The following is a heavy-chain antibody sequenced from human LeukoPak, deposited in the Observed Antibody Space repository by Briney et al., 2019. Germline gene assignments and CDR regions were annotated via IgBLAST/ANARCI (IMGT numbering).Heavy chain of an antibody. CDR2: ISSSSGTI. D-gene: IGHD3-16*01. CDR1: GFTFSTYS. CDR3: ARRSEFGVLYYMDV. J-gene: IGHJ6*03. V-gene: IGHV3-48*01. Sequence: GGSVRLPCAASGFTFSTYSMNWVRQAPGKGLEWVSYISSSSGTIYYADSVKGRFTISRDNAKNSLYLQMNSLRAEDTAVYYCARRSEFGVLYYMDVWGKATTVTVSS.